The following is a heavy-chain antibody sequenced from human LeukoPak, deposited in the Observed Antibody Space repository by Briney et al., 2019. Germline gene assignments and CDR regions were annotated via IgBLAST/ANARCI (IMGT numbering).Heavy chain of an antibody. J-gene: IGHJ5*02. V-gene: IGHV4-4*07. CDR1: GGSISSYY. CDR2: IYTSGST. D-gene: IGHD6-13*01. Sequence: PSGTLSLTCTVSGGSISSYYWSWIRQPAGKGLEWIGRIYTSGSTNYNPSLKSRVTMSVDTSKNQFSLKLSSVTAADTAVYYCARGYSSSWYENWFDPWGQGTLVTVSS. CDR3: ARGYSSSWYENWFDP.